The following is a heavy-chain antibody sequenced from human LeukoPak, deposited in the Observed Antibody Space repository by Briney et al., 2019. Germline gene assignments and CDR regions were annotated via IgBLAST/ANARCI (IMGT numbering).Heavy chain of an antibody. Sequence: PGGSLRLSCAASGFTFSDYYMSWIRQAPGKGLEWVSYISSSGSTIYYADSVKGRFTISRDNAKNSLYLQMNSLRAEDTAVYYCARERDYGDYALHYWGQGTLVTVSS. V-gene: IGHV3-11*01. CDR2: ISSSGSTI. D-gene: IGHD4-17*01. J-gene: IGHJ4*02. CDR3: ARERDYGDYALHY. CDR1: GFTFSDYY.